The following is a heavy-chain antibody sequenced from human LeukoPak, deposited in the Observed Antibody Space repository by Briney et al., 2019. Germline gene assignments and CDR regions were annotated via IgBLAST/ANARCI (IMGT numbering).Heavy chain of an antibody. CDR3: ARHDFDLPMIYSFFVH. CDR2: MHPTGDST. CDR1: GYTFTKYY. J-gene: IGHJ5*02. Sequence: ASVKVSCKASGYTFTKYYMNWVRQAPGQGLEWMGIMHPTGDSTNYAQKLQGRFTLTRDTSTGNFYMALSSLTSEDTAVYYCARHDFDLPMIYSFFVHWGQGTLVTVSS. V-gene: IGHV1-46*04. D-gene: IGHD3-3*01.